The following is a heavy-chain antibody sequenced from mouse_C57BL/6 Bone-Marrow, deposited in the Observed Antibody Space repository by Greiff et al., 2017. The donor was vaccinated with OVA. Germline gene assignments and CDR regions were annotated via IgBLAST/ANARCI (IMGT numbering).Heavy chain of an antibody. D-gene: IGHD1-1*01. CDR3: TPVLRYYYAMDY. Sequence: VQLKESGAELVRPGASVKLSCTASGFNIKDDYMHWVKQRPEQGLEWIGWLDPENGDTEYASKFQGKATITADTSSNTAYLQLSSLTSEDTAVYYCTPVLRYYYAMDYWGQGTSVTVSS. CDR2: LDPENGDT. CDR1: GFNIKDDY. V-gene: IGHV14-4*01. J-gene: IGHJ4*01.